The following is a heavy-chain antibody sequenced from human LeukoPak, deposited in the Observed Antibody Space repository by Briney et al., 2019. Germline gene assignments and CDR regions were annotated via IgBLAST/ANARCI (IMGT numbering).Heavy chain of an antibody. Sequence: SVTVSCKASGGTFSSYAISWVRQAPGQGLEWMGWIIPIFGTANYAQKFQGRVTITADESTSTAYMELSSLRSEDTAVYYCARDQNIVVVPAATPGMDVWGQGTTVTVSS. V-gene: IGHV1-69*13. J-gene: IGHJ6*02. CDR1: GGTFSSYA. CDR3: ARDQNIVVVPAATPGMDV. D-gene: IGHD2-2*01. CDR2: IIPIFGTA.